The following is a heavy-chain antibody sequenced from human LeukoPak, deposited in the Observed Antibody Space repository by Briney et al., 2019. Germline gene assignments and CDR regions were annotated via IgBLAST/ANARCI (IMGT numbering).Heavy chain of an antibody. Sequence: PGGSLRLSCAASGFTFSSYAMHWVRQAPGKGLEWVVVISYDGSNKYYADSVKGRFTISRDNSKNTLYLQMNSLRAEDTAVYYCAREGITMVRGVTYFDYWGQGTLVTVSS. D-gene: IGHD3-10*01. J-gene: IGHJ4*02. V-gene: IGHV3-30-3*01. CDR3: AREGITMVRGVTYFDY. CDR1: GFTFSSYA. CDR2: ISYDGSNK.